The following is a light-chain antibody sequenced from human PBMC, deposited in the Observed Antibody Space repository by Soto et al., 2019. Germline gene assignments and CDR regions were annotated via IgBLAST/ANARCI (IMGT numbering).Light chain of an antibody. V-gene: IGKV1-33*01. J-gene: IGKJ3*01. CDR3: QHDDNLPPFT. CDR1: QAIGTS. Sequence: DIQMTQSPSSLSASVGARVSITCQASQAIGTSLSWFQQKPGRAPKLLIYGASNLETGVSSRFRGSGSGTDFTFTISSLQPEDIATYYCQHDDNLPPFTFGPGTKVDIK. CDR2: GAS.